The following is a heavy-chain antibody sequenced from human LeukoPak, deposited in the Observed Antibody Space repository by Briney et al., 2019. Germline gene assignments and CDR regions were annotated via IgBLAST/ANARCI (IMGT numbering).Heavy chain of an antibody. D-gene: IGHD3-10*01. V-gene: IGHV3-7*01. Sequence: GGSLRLSCAASGFTFSSYWMSWVRQAPGKGLEWVANIKQDGSEKYYVDSVKGRFTISRDNAKNSLYLQMNSLRAEDTAVHYCARDGGATMVRGVATYDSWGQGTLVTVSS. CDR1: GFTFSSYW. CDR2: IKQDGSEK. J-gene: IGHJ4*02. CDR3: ARDGGATMVRGVATYDS.